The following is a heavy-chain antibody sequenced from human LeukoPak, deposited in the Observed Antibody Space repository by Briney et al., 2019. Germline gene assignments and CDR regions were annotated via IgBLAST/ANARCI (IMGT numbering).Heavy chain of an antibody. J-gene: IGHJ4*02. CDR1: GGAFSGYY. V-gene: IGHV4-34*01. CDR3: ARFMSGSLLRADY. Sequence: SETLSLTCAVYGGAFSGYYWSWIRQPPGKGLEWIGEINHSGSTNYNPSLKSRVTISVDTSKNQFSLKLSSVTAADTAVYYCARFMSGSLLRADYWGQGTLVTVSS. D-gene: IGHD1-26*01. CDR2: INHSGST.